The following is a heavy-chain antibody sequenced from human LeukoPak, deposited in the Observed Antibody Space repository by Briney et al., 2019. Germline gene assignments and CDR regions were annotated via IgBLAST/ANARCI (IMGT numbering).Heavy chain of an antibody. Sequence: SETLSLTCTVSGGSISSSSYYWGWIRQPPGKGLEWIGSIYYSGSTYYNPSLKSRVTISVDTPKNQFSLKLSSVTAADTAVYYCARDSGRILTYYYYLDVWGKGTTVTVSS. V-gene: IGHV4-39*07. CDR2: IYYSGST. CDR1: GGSISSSSYY. D-gene: IGHD4/OR15-4a*01. CDR3: ARDSGRILTYYYYLDV. J-gene: IGHJ6*03.